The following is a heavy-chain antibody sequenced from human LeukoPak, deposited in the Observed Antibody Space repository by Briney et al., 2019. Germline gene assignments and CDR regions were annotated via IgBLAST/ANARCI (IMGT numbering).Heavy chain of an antibody. Sequence: PSQTLSLTCTVSGGSISSGGYYWSWIRQPPGKGLEWIGYIYYSGITNYNPSLKSRVTISVDTSKNQFSLKLSSVTAADTAVYYCARHMYSSGWYYFDYWGQGTLVTVSS. CDR3: ARHMYSSGWYYFDY. V-gene: IGHV4-61*08. CDR2: IYYSGIT. D-gene: IGHD6-19*01. J-gene: IGHJ4*02. CDR1: GGSISSGGYY.